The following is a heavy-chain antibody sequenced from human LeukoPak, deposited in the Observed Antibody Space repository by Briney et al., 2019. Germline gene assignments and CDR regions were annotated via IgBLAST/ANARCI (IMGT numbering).Heavy chain of an antibody. D-gene: IGHD6-13*01. Sequence: PGGSLRLSCKASGFTVSNNYMNWVRQPPGKGLEWVALIYSGGTTNYADSVKGRFTISRDNSKNTLYLQMTNVRVEDTAVYYCARDPPGIAASVSGGWGQGTLVTVSS. J-gene: IGHJ4*02. CDR3: ARDPPGIAASVSGG. CDR2: IYSGGTT. V-gene: IGHV3-53*01. CDR1: GFTVSNNY.